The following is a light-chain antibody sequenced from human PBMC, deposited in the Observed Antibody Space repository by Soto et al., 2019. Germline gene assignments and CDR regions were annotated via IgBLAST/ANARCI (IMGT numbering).Light chain of an antibody. J-gene: IGLJ1*01. CDR3: SSHTSGSTRV. Sequence: QSVLTQPPSVSGSPGQSIAISCTGTSSDVGGYDYVSWYQQQPDKAPKLMIYEVTKRPSGVSNRFSGSKSGNTASLTISGLQSEDEADYYCSSHTSGSTRVFGTGTKVTVL. CDR1: SSDVGGYDY. CDR2: EVT. V-gene: IGLV2-14*01.